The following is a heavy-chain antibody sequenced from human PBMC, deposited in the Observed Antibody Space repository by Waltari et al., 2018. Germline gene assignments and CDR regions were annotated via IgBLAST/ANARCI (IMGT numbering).Heavy chain of an antibody. CDR3: TRRRAVNWFDP. Sequence: EVQLVESGGGLVTPGRSLRLSCAASGFTFGDYAMSWFRLAPGKGLGWVSFIRTSAYGGTTEYAASVRGRFTISRDDSNSIAYLQMNSLKTEDTAIYYCTRRRAVNWFDPWGQGTLVTVSS. CDR1: GFTFGDYA. V-gene: IGHV3-49*05. CDR2: IRTSAYGGTT. J-gene: IGHJ5*02.